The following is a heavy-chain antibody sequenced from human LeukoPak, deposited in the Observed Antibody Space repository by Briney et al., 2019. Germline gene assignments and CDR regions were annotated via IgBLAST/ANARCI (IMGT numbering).Heavy chain of an antibody. Sequence: SETLSLTCAVYGGSFSGYYWSWIRQPPGKGLEWIGEINHSGSTNYNPSLKSRVTISVDTSKNQFSLKLSSVTAADTAVYYCARISPRLNHWGQGTLVTVSS. CDR3: ARISPRLNH. D-gene: IGHD6-25*01. V-gene: IGHV4-34*01. CDR1: GGSFSGYY. J-gene: IGHJ5*02. CDR2: INHSGST.